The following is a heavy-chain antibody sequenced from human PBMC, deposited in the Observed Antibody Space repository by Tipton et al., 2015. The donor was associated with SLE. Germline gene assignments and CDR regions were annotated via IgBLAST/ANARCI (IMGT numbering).Heavy chain of an antibody. D-gene: IGHD1-26*01. V-gene: IGHV1-18*01. J-gene: IGHJ3*02. Sequence: QLVQSGAEVKKPGASVKVSCKASGYTFTSYGISWVRQAPGQGLEWMGWISAYNGNTNYAQKFQGRVTMTRDTSISTAYMELSRLRSDDTAVYYCARMASGAGPDAFDIWGQGTMVTVSS. CDR1: GYTFTSYG. CDR3: ARMASGAGPDAFDI. CDR2: ISAYNGNT.